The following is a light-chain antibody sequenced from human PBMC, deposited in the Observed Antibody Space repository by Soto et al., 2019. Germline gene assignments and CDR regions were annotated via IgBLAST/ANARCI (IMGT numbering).Light chain of an antibody. V-gene: IGKV1-39*01. CDR2: AAS. CDR1: QSIRTY. Sequence: DIQMTQSPSSLSASVGDRVTITCRASQSIRTYLNWYQQKPGKAPKLLISAASSLQSGVPSRYSGSGSGTYLSLTINSLQPEDFATYYCHQSYTPPFTFGGGTMVEIK. CDR3: HQSYTPPFT. J-gene: IGKJ4*01.